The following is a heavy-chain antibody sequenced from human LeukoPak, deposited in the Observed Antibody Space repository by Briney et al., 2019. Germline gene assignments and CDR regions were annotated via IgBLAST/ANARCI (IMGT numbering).Heavy chain of an antibody. Sequence: GASVKVSCKASGGTFSSYAISWVRRAPGQGLEWMGGIIPIFGTANYAQKFQGRVTITTDESTSTAYMELSSLRSEDTAVYYCARTYSGSYSYYYYGMDVWGQGTTVTVSS. CDR2: IIPIFGTA. CDR3: ARTYSGSYSYYYYGMDV. CDR1: GGTFSSYA. J-gene: IGHJ6*02. V-gene: IGHV1-69*05. D-gene: IGHD1-26*01.